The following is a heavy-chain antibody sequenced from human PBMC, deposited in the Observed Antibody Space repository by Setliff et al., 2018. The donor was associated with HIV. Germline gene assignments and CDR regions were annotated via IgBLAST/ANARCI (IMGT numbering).Heavy chain of an antibody. CDR2: MYHSGST. D-gene: IGHD3-9*01. V-gene: IGHV4-31*03. CDR3: AGGRYFRDTRDSRFDF. J-gene: IGHJ4*02. Sequence: KPSETLSLTCSVSGVSITTDGYYWSWIRHYPGKGLEWIGYMYHSGSTYYNASLASRLIMSLDPSKNQFSLKLNSMTAADTAMYYCAGGRYFRDTRDSRFDFWGQGMLVTVSS. CDR1: GVSITTDGYY.